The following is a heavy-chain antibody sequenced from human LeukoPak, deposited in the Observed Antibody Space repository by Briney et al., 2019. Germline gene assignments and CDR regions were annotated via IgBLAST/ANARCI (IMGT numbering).Heavy chain of an antibody. D-gene: IGHD6-19*01. CDR2: IYYSGST. CDR1: GGSISSYY. J-gene: IGHJ1*01. V-gene: IGHV4-59*01. Sequence: NPSETLSLTCTVSGGSISSYYWSWLRQPPGKGLEWIGYIYYSGSTNYNPSLKSRVTISVDTSKNQFSLKLSSVTAADTAVYYRARGEVWQWLVPEYFQHWGQGTLVTVSS. CDR3: ARGEVWQWLVPEYFQH.